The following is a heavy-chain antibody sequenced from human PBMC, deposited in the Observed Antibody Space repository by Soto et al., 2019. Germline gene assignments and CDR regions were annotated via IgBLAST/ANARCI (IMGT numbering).Heavy chain of an antibody. D-gene: IGHD2-2*01. CDR1: GDSVSSNSAA. J-gene: IGHJ3*02. CDR3: ARGDIVVVPAASEEVFDI. V-gene: IGHV6-1*01. CDR2: TYYRSKWYN. Sequence: PSQTLSLTCAISGDSVSSNSAAWNWIRQSPSRGLEWLGRTYYRSKWYNDYAVSVKSRITINPDTSKNQFSLQLNSVTPEDTAVYYCARGDIVVVPAASEEVFDIRGQGTSVTVSS.